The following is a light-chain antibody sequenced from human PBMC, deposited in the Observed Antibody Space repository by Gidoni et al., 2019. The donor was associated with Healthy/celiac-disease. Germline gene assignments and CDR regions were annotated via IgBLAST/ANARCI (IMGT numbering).Light chain of an antibody. CDR2: YKSDSDK. CDR3: MIWHSSAWV. Sequence: QAVLTQPASLSASPGASASPTCTLRSGINVGTYRIYWYLQKPGSPPQYLLRYKSDSDKQQGSGVPSRFSGSKDASANAGILLISGLQSEDEADYYCMIWHSSAWVFGGGTKLTVL. CDR1: SGINVGTYR. V-gene: IGLV5-45*01. J-gene: IGLJ3*02.